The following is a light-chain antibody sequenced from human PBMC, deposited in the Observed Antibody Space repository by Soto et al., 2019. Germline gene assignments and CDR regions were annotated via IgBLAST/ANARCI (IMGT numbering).Light chain of an antibody. Sequence: QSALTQPASVSGSPGQSITISCTGTSSDVGGYNYVPWYQQHPGKAPKLMIYDVSNRPSGVSNRFSGSKSGNTASLTISGLQAEDEADYYCSSYTSSSTLAVFGGGTKVTVL. V-gene: IGLV2-14*01. CDR2: DVS. CDR3: SSYTSSSTLAV. J-gene: IGLJ2*01. CDR1: SSDVGGYNY.